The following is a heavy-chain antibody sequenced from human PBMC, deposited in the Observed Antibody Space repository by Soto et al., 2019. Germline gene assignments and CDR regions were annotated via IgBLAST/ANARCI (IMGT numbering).Heavy chain of an antibody. Sequence: SETLSLTCTVSGDSISTADYYWNWIRQPPGKGLEWIGYIYYSGNTYYIPSLKSRVTISVDTSKNQISLKLNSVTAADTAVYYCARDRRSDYGDYVVNWFDPWGQGTLVTVSS. CDR1: GDSISTADYY. J-gene: IGHJ5*02. V-gene: IGHV4-30-4*02. D-gene: IGHD4-17*01. CDR3: ARDRRSDYGDYVVNWFDP. CDR2: IYYSGNT.